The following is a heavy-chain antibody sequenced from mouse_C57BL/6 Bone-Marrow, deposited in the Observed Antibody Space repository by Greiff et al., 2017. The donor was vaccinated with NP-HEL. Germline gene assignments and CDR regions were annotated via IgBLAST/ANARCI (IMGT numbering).Heavy chain of an antibody. CDR3: ARHGVYGYDHAMDY. Sequence: EVMLVESGGGLVQPGGSLKLSCAASGFTFSDYYMYWVRQTPEKRLEWVAYISNGGGSTYYPDTVKGRFTISRDNAKNTLYLQMSRLKSEDTAMYYCARHGVYGYDHAMDYWGQGTSVTVSS. CDR1: GFTFSDYY. V-gene: IGHV5-12*01. CDR2: ISNGGGST. J-gene: IGHJ4*01. D-gene: IGHD2-2*01.